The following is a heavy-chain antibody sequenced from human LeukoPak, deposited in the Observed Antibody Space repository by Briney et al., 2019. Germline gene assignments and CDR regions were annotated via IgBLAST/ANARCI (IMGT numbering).Heavy chain of an antibody. Sequence: PGGSLRLSCAASGFTFSSYEMNWVRQAPGKGLEWVSAISGSGGSTYYADSVKGRFTISRDNSKNTLYLQMDSLRAEDTAVYYCAKSGSSTTLPYYYMDVWGKGTTVTVSS. CDR1: GFTFSSYE. V-gene: IGHV3-23*01. CDR2: ISGSGGST. J-gene: IGHJ6*03. CDR3: AKSGSSTTLPYYYMDV. D-gene: IGHD6-6*01.